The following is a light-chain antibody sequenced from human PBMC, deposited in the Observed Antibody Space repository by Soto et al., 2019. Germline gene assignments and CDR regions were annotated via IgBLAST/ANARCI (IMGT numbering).Light chain of an antibody. J-gene: IGLJ1*01. V-gene: IGLV1-44*01. Sequence: QSVLTQPPAASGTPGRSITLSCSGGSSNIGSNTVNWYQQLPGSAPKLLIYCNNQLPSGVPDAFSGSKSGTSASLAISGLQSDDEADYNCAAWDENLNGYVFGTGTKVNVL. CDR1: SSNIGSNT. CDR3: AAWDENLNGYV. CDR2: CNN.